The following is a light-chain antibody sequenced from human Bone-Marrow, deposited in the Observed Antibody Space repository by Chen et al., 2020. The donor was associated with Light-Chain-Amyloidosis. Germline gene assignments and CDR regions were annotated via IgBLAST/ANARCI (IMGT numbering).Light chain of an antibody. Sequence: SSVLTKPSSVTVAQGRTATIACGGNKIGSTRVHWYQQTPGKAPLLVVYDDSDRPSGIPERLSGSTSGNTATLTISRVEAGDEADYYCQVWDRRRDRPVFGGGTKLTVL. CDR2: DDS. J-gene: IGLJ3*02. V-gene: IGLV3-21*02. CDR1: KIGSTR. CDR3: QVWDRRRDRPV.